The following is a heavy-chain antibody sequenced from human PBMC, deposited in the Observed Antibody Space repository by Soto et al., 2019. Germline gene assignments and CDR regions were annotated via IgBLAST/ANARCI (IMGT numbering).Heavy chain of an antibody. CDR2: ISWNSGSI. V-gene: IGHV3-9*01. D-gene: IGHD6-19*01. Sequence: EVQLVESGGGLVQPGRSLRLSCAASGFTFDDYAMHWVRQAPGKGLEWVSGISWNSGSIGYADSVKGRFTISRDNAKNSLHLQMNSLRAEDTALYYCAKAVAANFNDYYGMDVWGQGTTVTASS. J-gene: IGHJ6*02. CDR1: GFTFDDYA. CDR3: AKAVAANFNDYYGMDV.